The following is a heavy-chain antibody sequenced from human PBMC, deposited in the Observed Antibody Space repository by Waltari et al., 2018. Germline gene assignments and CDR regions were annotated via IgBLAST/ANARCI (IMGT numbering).Heavy chain of an antibody. Sequence: QLQLQESGPGLVKPSETLSLTCSVSVVSITTNRHYWGWIRQPPGQGLEWIGTISYNGATYSSPSLRSRVTIFRDTSKNQLSLKLGSVTAAETAFYYCATYIGASLGTAAFDVWGQGTMVTVSS. V-gene: IGHV4-39*01. CDR2: ISYNGAT. J-gene: IGHJ3*01. CDR3: ATYIGASLGTAAFDV. CDR1: VVSITTNRHY. D-gene: IGHD5-12*01.